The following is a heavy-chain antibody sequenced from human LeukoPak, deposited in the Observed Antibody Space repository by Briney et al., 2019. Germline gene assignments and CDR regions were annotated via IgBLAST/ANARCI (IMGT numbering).Heavy chain of an antibody. J-gene: IGHJ4*02. Sequence: PGRSLRLSCAASGFTFSSYAMHWVRQAPGKGLEWVAVISYDGSNKYYADSVKGRFTISRDNSKNTLYLQMNSLRAEDTAVYYCARGDGYSYGYLAFYFDYWGQGTLVTVSS. D-gene: IGHD5-18*01. CDR2: ISYDGSNK. CDR1: GFTFSSYA. CDR3: ARGDGYSYGYLAFYFDY. V-gene: IGHV3-30*01.